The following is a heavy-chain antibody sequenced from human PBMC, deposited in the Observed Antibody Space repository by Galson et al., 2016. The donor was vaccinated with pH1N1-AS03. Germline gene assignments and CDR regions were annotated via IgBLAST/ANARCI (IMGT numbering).Heavy chain of an antibody. CDR2: IFPGDSDV. Sequence: QSGAEVKKPGESLKISCQASGYIFSNYWIAWVRQMPGKGLQWMGIIFPGDSDVRYNPSFQGQVTISADKSINTAYLQWSSLKASDTAIYYCARHLSSPFSSSSGYWGHGTLVTVSS. CDR3: ARHLSSPFSSSSGY. V-gene: IGHV5-51*01. D-gene: IGHD6-13*01. J-gene: IGHJ4*01. CDR1: GYIFSNYW.